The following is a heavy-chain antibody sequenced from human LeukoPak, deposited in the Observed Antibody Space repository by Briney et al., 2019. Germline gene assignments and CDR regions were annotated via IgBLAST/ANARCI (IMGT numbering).Heavy chain of an antibody. J-gene: IGHJ4*02. CDR1: GYTLTTYG. D-gene: IGHD3-3*01. V-gene: IGHV1-18*01. CDR2: ISTYNGNT. CDR3: ARDEGRGTYFFGWYFDY. Sequence: ASVKVSCKASGYTLTTYGINWVRQAPGQGLEWMGWISTYNGNTNYAQKLQGRVTMTTDPSTNTAYMELRSLRSDDTALYYCARDEGRGTYFFGWYFDYWGQGTLVTVSS.